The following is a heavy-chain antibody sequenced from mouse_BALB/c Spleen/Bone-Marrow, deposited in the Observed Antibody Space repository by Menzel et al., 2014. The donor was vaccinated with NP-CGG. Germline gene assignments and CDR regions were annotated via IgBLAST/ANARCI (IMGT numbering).Heavy chain of an antibody. CDR1: GYTFTSYW. CDR2: IYPGDGDT. CDR3: ARGFPFDY. J-gene: IGHJ2*01. V-gene: IGHV1-87*01. Sequence: VQLQQSGAELARPGASVKLSCKASGYTFTSYWMQWVKQRPGQGLEWIGAIYPGDGDTSYTQKFKGKATLTADKSSSTAYMQLSSLASEDSAVYYCARGFPFDYWGQGTTLTVSS.